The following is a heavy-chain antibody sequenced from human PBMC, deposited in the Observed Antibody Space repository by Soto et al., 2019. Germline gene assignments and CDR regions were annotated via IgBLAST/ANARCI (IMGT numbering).Heavy chain of an antibody. CDR1: SGSISSSNW. CDR3: ARAGQQWRGTNWFDP. J-gene: IGHJ5*02. D-gene: IGHD6-19*01. CDR2: IYHSGST. Sequence: PSETLSLTCAVSSGSISSSNWWSWVRQPPGKGLEWIGEIYHSGSTNYNPSLKSRVTISVDKSKNQFSLKLSSVTAADTAVYYCARAGQQWRGTNWFDPWGQGTLVTVSS. V-gene: IGHV4-4*02.